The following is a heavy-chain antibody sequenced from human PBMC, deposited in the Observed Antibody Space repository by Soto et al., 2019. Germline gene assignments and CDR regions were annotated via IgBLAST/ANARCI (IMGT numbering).Heavy chain of an antibody. D-gene: IGHD7-27*01. Sequence: EVQLLESGGGLVQPGGSLRLSCAPSGFSFTNYAMSWVRQAPGKGLEWVSAISSSGGTTNYADSVKGRFTISRDNSKNPLYLQMNSLRAEDTALYYCAKGWGSTRSFDYWGQGTLLTVSS. CDR1: GFSFTNYA. V-gene: IGHV3-23*01. CDR2: ISSSGGTT. J-gene: IGHJ4*02. CDR3: AKGWGSTRSFDY.